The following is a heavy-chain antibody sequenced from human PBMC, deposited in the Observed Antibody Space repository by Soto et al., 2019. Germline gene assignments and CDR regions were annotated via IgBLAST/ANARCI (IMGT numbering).Heavy chain of an antibody. D-gene: IGHD6-13*01. CDR3: ARYSNNWFQTEGMDV. CDR2: IDTSGNT. J-gene: IGHJ6*02. CDR1: VDSITTYY. V-gene: IGHV4-4*07. Sequence: SETLSLTCTVSVDSITTYYWSWIRQPAGKGLEWIGRIDTSGNTNYDPSLKSRVTMSVDTSKKQFSLKLTSVTAADTAVYYCARYSNNWFQTEGMDVWGQGTTVT.